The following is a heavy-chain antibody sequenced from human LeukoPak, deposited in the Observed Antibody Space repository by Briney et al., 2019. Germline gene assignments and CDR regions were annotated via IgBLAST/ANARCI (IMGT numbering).Heavy chain of an antibody. V-gene: IGHV3-30*18. Sequence: GRSLRLSCAASGFTFSSYGMHWVRQAPGKGLEWVAVISYDGSNKYYADSVKGRFTISRDNSKNTLYLQMNSLRAEDTAVYYRAKDWGVVVVAATYFDYWGQGTLITVSS. CDR2: ISYDGSNK. J-gene: IGHJ4*02. CDR3: AKDWGVVVVAATYFDY. CDR1: GFTFSSYG. D-gene: IGHD2-15*01.